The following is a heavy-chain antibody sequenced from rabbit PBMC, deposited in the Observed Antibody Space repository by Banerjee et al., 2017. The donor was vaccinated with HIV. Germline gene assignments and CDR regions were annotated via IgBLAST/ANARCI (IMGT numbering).Heavy chain of an antibody. D-gene: IGHD4-2*01. CDR1: GFSFSSSYY. J-gene: IGHJ4*01. Sequence: QEQLEESGGDLVKPGASLTLTCTASGFSFSSSYYMCWVRQAPGKGLEWIGCISTGDGSTYYASWAKGRFTISKTSSTTVTLQMTSLTAADTATYFCARGGAYAGDGYGTHFNLWGQGTLVTVS. CDR2: ISTGDGST. CDR3: ARGGAYAGDGYGTHFNL. V-gene: IGHV1S45*01.